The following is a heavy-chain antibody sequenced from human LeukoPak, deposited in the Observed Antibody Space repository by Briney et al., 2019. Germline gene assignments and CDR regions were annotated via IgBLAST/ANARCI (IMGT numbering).Heavy chain of an antibody. CDR1: GFTFSSYG. CDR3: AKGSVTRGVDY. Sequence: GSLRLSCAASGFTFSSYGMHWVRQAPGKGLEWVAVISYDGSNKYYGDSVKGRFTISRDNSKNTMYLQMSSLRAEDTAVYYCAKGSVTRGVDYWGQGTLVTVSS. CDR2: ISYDGSNK. D-gene: IGHD4-17*01. V-gene: IGHV3-30*18. J-gene: IGHJ4*02.